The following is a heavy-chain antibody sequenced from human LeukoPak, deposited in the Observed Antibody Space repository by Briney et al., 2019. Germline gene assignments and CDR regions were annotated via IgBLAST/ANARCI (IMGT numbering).Heavy chain of an antibody. D-gene: IGHD3-22*01. CDR1: GGSFSGYY. Sequence: SETLSLTCAVYGGSFSGYYWSWIRQPPGKGLEWIGEINHSGSTNYNPSLKSRVTISVDTSKNQFSLKLSSVTAADTAVYYCARGDYYDSSGYYQHWGQGTLVTVSS. J-gene: IGHJ1*01. CDR2: INHSGST. CDR3: ARGDYYDSSGYYQH. V-gene: IGHV4-34*01.